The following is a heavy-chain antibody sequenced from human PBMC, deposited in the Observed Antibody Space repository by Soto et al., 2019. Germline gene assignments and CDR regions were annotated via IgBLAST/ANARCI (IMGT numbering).Heavy chain of an antibody. CDR2: IFPDDTDT. CDR3: AWLIGRSSWFDS. CDR1: GDGFATNW. V-gene: IGHV5-51*01. Sequence: PGEALKISRKVSGDGFATNWIAWVRQKSGQGLEYMGSIFPDDTDTRYSTSFQGQVTISFDKSISTASLQWSNLKASDTAIYFCAWLIGRSSWFDSWGQGALVTVSS. J-gene: IGHJ5*01. D-gene: IGHD1-26*01.